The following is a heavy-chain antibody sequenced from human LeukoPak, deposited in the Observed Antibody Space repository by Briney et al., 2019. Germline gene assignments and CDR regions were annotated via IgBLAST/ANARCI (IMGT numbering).Heavy chain of an antibody. CDR1: GGSISSHY. D-gene: IGHD3/OR15-3a*01. V-gene: IGHV4-59*11. J-gene: IGHJ6*02. Sequence: SETLSLTCTVSGGSISSHYWSWIRQPPGKGLEWIGQIHYSGKADYNPSLSSRVTISVDTSKNQMSLKLNSLTAADTAMYYCARFGLYYDMDVWGQGTTVTVS. CDR2: IHYSGKA. CDR3: ARFGLYYDMDV.